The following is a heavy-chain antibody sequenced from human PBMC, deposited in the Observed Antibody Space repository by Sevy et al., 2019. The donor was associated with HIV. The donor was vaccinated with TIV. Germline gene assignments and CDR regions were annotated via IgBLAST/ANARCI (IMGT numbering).Heavy chain of an antibody. CDR1: GFTFSSYW. J-gene: IGHJ5*02. CDR2: IKEDGSEK. D-gene: IGHD6-19*01. V-gene: IGHV3-7*01. CDR3: ARYREWLATGRFGH. Sequence: GGSLRLSCAASGFTFSSYWMSWVRQAPGKGLEWVANIKEDGSEKYYVDSVKGRFTISRDNAKNSLYLQMNSLRAEDTAVYYCARYREWLATGRFGHRGQGTLVTVSS.